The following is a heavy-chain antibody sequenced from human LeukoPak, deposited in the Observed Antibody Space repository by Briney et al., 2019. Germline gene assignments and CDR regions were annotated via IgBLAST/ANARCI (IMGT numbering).Heavy chain of an antibody. V-gene: IGHV3-23*01. J-gene: IGHJ4*02. CDR3: AKVQEHSSGYYFDY. CDR2: ISGSGGST. D-gene: IGHD3-22*01. CDR1: GFTFSSYA. Sequence: GGSLRLSCAASGFTFSSYAMSWVRQAPGKVLEWVSAISGSGGSTYYADSVKGRFTISRDNSKNTLYLQMNSLRAEDTAVYYCAKVQEHSSGYYFDYWGQGTLVTVSS.